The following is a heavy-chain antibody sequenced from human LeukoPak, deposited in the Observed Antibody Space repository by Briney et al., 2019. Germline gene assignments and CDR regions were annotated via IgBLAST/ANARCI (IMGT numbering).Heavy chain of an antibody. V-gene: IGHV4-59*01. CDR1: GGSITRDY. D-gene: IGHD6-6*01. CDR3: ARDRGMSSSYFDC. Sequence: SETLSLTCSVSGGSITRDYWSWIRQPPGKGLEWIGYIYDSGNTNYNPSLKSRATISRDTSKNQFSLRLTSVTAVDTAVYYCARDRGMSSSYFDCWGQGTLVTVSS. CDR2: IYDSGNT. J-gene: IGHJ4*02.